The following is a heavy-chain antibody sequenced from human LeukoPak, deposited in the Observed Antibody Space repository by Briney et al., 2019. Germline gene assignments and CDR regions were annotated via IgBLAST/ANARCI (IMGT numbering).Heavy chain of an antibody. J-gene: IGHJ4*02. D-gene: IGHD5-12*01. V-gene: IGHV3-33*01. CDR2: IWYDGSNK. CDR3: ARGESGYDYYFDY. Sequence: PGGSLRLSCAASGFTFSSYGMHWVRQAPGKGLEWVAVIWYDGSNKYYADSVKGRFTISRDNSKNTLYLQMNSLRAEDTAVYYCARGESGYDYYFDYWGQGTLVTVSS. CDR1: GFTFSSYG.